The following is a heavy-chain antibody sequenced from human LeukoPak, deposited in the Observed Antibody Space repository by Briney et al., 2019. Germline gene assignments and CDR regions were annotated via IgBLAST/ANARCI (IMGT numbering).Heavy chain of an antibody. D-gene: IGHD4-17*01. CDR1: GFTFDDYG. V-gene: IGHV3-23*01. J-gene: IGHJ4*02. Sequence: PRGSLRLSCAASGFTFDDYGMTWVRQAPGKGLEWVSGITASGPTTYYANSVKGRFTFSRDNSKNTLYLQMNSLRAEDTAVYYCAKDADDYVSYFDYWGQGTLVTVSS. CDR2: ITASGPTT. CDR3: AKDADDYVSYFDY.